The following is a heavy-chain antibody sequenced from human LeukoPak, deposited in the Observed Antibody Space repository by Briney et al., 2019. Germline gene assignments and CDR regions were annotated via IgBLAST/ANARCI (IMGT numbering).Heavy chain of an antibody. J-gene: IGHJ4*02. CDR3: ARDLMTTPTWDFDY. CDR2: INPNSGTT. Sequence: ASVTVSFKCSEYTFTRYYMHWVRQAPGQGLEWMGWINPNSGTTNYAQKFQGRVTVTSDTSIRTAYMELSRLESDDTAVYYCARDLMTTPTWDFDYWGQGTLVTVAA. CDR1: EYTFTRYY. V-gene: IGHV1-2*02. D-gene: IGHD3-16*01.